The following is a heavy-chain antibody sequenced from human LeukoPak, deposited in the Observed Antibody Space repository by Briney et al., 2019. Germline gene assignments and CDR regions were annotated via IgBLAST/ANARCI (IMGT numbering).Heavy chain of an antibody. Sequence: SETLSLTCTVSGASISSYYWSWIRQPAGKGLEWIGRIYTSGSTNYNPSLKSRVTMSVDTSKDQFSLKLSSVTAADTAVYYCASFGVFQYLDYWGQGTLVTVSS. V-gene: IGHV4-4*07. J-gene: IGHJ4*02. CDR2: IYTSGST. D-gene: IGHD2/OR15-2a*01. CDR3: ASFGVFQYLDY. CDR1: GASISSYY.